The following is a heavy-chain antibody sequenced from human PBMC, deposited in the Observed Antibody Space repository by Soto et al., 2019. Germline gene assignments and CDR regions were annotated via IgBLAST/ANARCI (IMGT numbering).Heavy chain of an antibody. CDR2: IYYTGLS. D-gene: IGHD6-13*01. J-gene: IGHJ4*02. V-gene: IGHV4-59*01. CDR3: ASHSSHWPFFDF. CDR1: GGSISSYY. Sequence: SETLSLTCTVSGGSISSYYWSWIRQPPGKGLEWIGYIYYTGLSNSNPSLNSRVTMSVDTSKNQFSLKLSSVTAADTAVYYCASHSSHWPFFDFWGQGTLVT.